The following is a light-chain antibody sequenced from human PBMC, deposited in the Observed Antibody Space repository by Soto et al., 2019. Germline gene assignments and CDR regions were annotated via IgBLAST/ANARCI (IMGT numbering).Light chain of an antibody. V-gene: IGLV2-14*01. J-gene: IGLJ1*01. CDR1: SSDVGGYNY. Sequence: QSALTQPASVSGSPGQSITISCTGTSSDVGGYNYVSWYQQHPGKAPKLIIFEVNSRPSGVSNRFSGSKSGSAASLTISGLQAEDEADYYCSSYSSTSTPYVFGGGTKLTVL. CDR2: EVN. CDR3: SSYSSTSTPYV.